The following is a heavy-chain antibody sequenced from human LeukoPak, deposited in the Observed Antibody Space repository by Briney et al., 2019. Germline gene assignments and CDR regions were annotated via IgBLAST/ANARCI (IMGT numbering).Heavy chain of an antibody. D-gene: IGHD2-21*01. CDR1: GFGFSDFG. Sequence: GGSLRLSCAATGFGFSDFGMHWVRQAPGKGLEWVALISSDGFNEYYADSVRGRFTISRDTSKNTLYLEMKSLRPEDTAIYYCARYSNHFYYSGMDVWGQGTTVTVSS. J-gene: IGHJ6*02. CDR2: ISSDGFNE. CDR3: ARYSNHFYYSGMDV. V-gene: IGHV3-30-3*01.